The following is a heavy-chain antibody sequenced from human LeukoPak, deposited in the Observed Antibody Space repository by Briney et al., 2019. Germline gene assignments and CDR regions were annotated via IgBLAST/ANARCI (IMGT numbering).Heavy chain of an antibody. CDR1: GFTFSSYG. D-gene: IGHD1-20*01. V-gene: IGHV3-30*19. J-gene: IGHJ4*02. CDR2: ISYDGSNK. Sequence: GGSLRLSCAASGFTFSSYGMHWVRQAPGKGLEWVAVISYDGSNKYYADSVKGRFTISRDNSKNTLYLQMNSLRAEDTAVYYCARLLPWYNWNPVVFDYWGQGTLVTVSS. CDR3: ARLLPWYNWNPVVFDY.